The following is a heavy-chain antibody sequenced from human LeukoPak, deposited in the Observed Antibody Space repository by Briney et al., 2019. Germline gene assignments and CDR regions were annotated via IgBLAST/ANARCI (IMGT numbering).Heavy chain of an antibody. CDR1: GYTLTELS. V-gene: IGHV1-24*01. CDR3: ATASRDSYYYYYCYMDV. D-gene: IGHD2-21*01. CDR2: FDPEDGET. Sequence: ASVKVSCKVSGYTLTELSMHWVRQAPGNGLEWMGGFDPEDGETIYAQKFQGRVTMTEDTSTDTAYMELSSLRSEDTAVYYCATASRDSYYYYYCYMDVWGKGTTVTVSS. J-gene: IGHJ6*03.